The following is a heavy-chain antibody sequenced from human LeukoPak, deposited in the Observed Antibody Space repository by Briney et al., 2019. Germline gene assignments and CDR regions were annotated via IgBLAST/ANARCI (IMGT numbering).Heavy chain of an antibody. Sequence: ASVKVSCKASGYTFTSYGISWVRQAPGQGLEWMGWISAYNGNTNYAQKLQGRVTMTTDTSTSTAYMELRSLRSDDTTVYYCARSSYIGQRLVRKVVIDYWGQGTLVTVSS. V-gene: IGHV1-18*01. J-gene: IGHJ4*02. CDR2: ISAYNGNT. CDR1: GYTFTSYG. D-gene: IGHD6-13*01. CDR3: ARSSYIGQRLVRKVVIDY.